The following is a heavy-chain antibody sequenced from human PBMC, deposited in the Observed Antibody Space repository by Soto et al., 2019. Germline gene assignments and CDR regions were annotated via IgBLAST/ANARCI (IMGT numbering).Heavy chain of an antibody. CDR1: GFTFSDHY. J-gene: IGHJ4*02. CDR3: AIYDYGYLDY. V-gene: IGHV3-72*01. CDR2: TRNKANSYTT. D-gene: IGHD4-17*01. Sequence: EVQLVESGGGLVQPGGSLRLSCAASGFTFSDHYMDWVRQAPGKGLEWVGRTRNKANSYTTEYAASVKGRFTISRDDSKNSLDLQMNSLKTEDTAVYYCAIYDYGYLDYWGQGILVTVSS.